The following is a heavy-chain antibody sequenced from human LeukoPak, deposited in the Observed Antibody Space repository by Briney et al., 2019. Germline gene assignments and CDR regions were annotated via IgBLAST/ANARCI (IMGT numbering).Heavy chain of an antibody. D-gene: IGHD3-22*01. CDR1: GYTFSSYW. CDR2: IKQDGSEK. Sequence: PGGSLRLSCAASGYTFSSYWMSWVRQAPGKGLEWVANIKQDGSEKYYVDSVKGRFTISRDNAKNSLYLQMNSLRAEDTAVYYCARNPLNYYDSSEGAFDIWGQGTMVTVSS. V-gene: IGHV3-7*01. CDR3: ARNPLNYYDSSEGAFDI. J-gene: IGHJ3*02.